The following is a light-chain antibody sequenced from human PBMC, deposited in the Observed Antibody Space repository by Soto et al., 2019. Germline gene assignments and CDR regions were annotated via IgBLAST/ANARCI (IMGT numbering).Light chain of an antibody. CDR3: SSYAGSDNYV. Sequence: SVLTQPPSASWSPGQSVTISCTGTSSDVGGYNFVSWYQQYPGKAPKLMIYEVSKRPSAVPDRFSGSKSGNTASLTVSGLQAEDEADYYCSSYAGSDNYVFGTGTKVTVL. J-gene: IGLJ1*01. CDR2: EVS. V-gene: IGLV2-8*01. CDR1: SSDVGGYNF.